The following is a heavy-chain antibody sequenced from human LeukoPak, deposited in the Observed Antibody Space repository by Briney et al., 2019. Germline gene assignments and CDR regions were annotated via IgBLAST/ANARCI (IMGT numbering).Heavy chain of an antibody. CDR2: IYYSGST. CDR1: GGSISSYY. CDR3: VRHTTSGWYQVVY. J-gene: IGHJ4*02. D-gene: IGHD6-19*01. V-gene: IGHV4-59*01. Sequence: SSETLSLTCTVSGGSISSYYWSWIRQPPGKGLEWIGYIYYSGSTNYNPSLKSRVTISVDTSKNQFSLKLTSVTAADTAVYYCVRHTTSGWYQVVYWGQGTLVTVSS.